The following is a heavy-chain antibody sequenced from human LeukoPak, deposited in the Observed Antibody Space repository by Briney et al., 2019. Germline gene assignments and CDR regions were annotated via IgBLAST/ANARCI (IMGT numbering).Heavy chain of an antibody. D-gene: IGHD3-22*01. J-gene: IGHJ4*02. Sequence: PGGSLRLSCAASGFTFSNYGMHWVRQAPGKGLEYVSAINSNGGGTYYANSVKGRFTISRDNSKNALFLQMGSLRPEDMAVYYCARERYDRSGCWYFDYWGQGTLVTVSS. V-gene: IGHV3-64*01. CDR1: GFTFSNYG. CDR3: ARERYDRSGCWYFDY. CDR2: INSNGGGT.